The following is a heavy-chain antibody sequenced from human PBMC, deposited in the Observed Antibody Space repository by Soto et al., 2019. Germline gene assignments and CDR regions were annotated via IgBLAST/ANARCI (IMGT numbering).Heavy chain of an antibody. J-gene: IGHJ4*02. V-gene: IGHV3-33*01. CDR3: ARDFCPVPTCYDL. CDR2: IDYNEINQ. Sequence: GRSRRLSGGSLVITFSNYGMHWVRQSPGKGLEWVAGIDYNEINQYYIDPVKGRFTISRDQSKNTLYLQMNSLRAEDTAVYYCARDFCPVPTCYDLWGQGVLVTVSS. D-gene: IGHD2-2*01. CDR1: VITFSNYG.